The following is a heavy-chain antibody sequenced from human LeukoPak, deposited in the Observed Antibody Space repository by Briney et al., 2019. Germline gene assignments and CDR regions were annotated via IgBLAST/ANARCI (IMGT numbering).Heavy chain of an antibody. J-gene: IGHJ4*02. D-gene: IGHD5-12*01. V-gene: IGHV3-21*04. CDR1: GFTFSSYS. CDR2: ISRSGNDI. Sequence: GGSLRLSCEASGFTFSSYSMNWVRQAPGKGLEWVSCISRSGNDIYYAASVKGRFTISRDNSKNTLYLQMNSLRHEDTAVYYCAKDLGYDEYYFDYWGQGTLVTVSS. CDR3: AKDLGYDEYYFDY.